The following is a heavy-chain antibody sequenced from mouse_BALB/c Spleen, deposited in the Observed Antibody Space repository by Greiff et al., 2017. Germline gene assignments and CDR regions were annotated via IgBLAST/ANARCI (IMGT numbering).Heavy chain of an antibody. V-gene: IGHV1S81*02. J-gene: IGHJ3*01. CDR3: ARWYWDGWFAY. CDR2: INPSNGRT. CDR1: GYTFTSYW. Sequence: QVQLQQPGAELVKPGASVKLSCKASGYTFTSYWMPWVKQRPGQGLEWIGDINPSNGRTNYNEKFKSKATLTVDNSSSTAYMQLSSLTSEDSAVYYCARWYWDGWFAYWGQGTLVTVSA. D-gene: IGHD4-1*01.